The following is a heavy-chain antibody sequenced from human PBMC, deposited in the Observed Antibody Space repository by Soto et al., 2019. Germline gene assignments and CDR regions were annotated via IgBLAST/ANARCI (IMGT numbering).Heavy chain of an antibody. J-gene: IGHJ4*02. Sequence: QVHLQESGPGLVKPSGTLSLTCDVSGASISSNWWSWVRQPPGKGLEWVGEIYHNGNSHYNPSLEGRATMSMDMSKNPISLRLTSVTAADTAVYYCARHISVPTTRGFDYWGQGALVPVSS. CDR2: IYHNGNS. V-gene: IGHV4-4*02. D-gene: IGHD4-17*01. CDR1: GASISSNW. CDR3: ARHISVPTTRGFDY.